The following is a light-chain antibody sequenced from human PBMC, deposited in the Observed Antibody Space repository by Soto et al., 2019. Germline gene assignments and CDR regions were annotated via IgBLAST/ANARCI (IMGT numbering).Light chain of an antibody. J-gene: IGLJ3*02. CDR1: ALPKQY. CDR3: QSADSSGTYRV. V-gene: IGLV3-25*03. CDR2: KDS. Sequence: SYVLTQPPSVSVSPGQTARITCSGDALPKQYAYWYQQKPGQAPVLVIYKDSERPSGIPERFSGSSSGTTVTLTISGVQTEDEADYHCQSADSSGTYRVFGGGTKLTVL.